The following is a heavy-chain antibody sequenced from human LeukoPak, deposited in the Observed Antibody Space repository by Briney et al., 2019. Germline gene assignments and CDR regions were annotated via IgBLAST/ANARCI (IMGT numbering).Heavy chain of an antibody. Sequence: ASVKVSCKASGYTFTGYYMHWVRQAPGQGLEWMGWINPNSGGTNYAQKLQGWVTMTRDTSISTAYMELSRLRSDDTAVYYCARDLGGYCSSTSCYYYYGMDVWGQRTTVTVSS. CDR1: GYTFTGYY. CDR3: ARDLGGYCSSTSCYYYYGMDV. CDR2: INPNSGGT. V-gene: IGHV1-2*04. D-gene: IGHD2-2*01. J-gene: IGHJ6*02.